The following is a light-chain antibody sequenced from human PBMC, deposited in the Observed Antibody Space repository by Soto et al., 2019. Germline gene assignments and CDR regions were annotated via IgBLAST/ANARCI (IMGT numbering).Light chain of an antibody. CDR3: QTWGTGIQV. CDR1: SGHRSYA. Sequence: VLTQSPSASASLGASVKLTCTLSSGHRSYAIAWHQQQPEKGPRYLMKLNSDGSHSKGDGIPDRFSGSSSGAERYLTISSLQSGDEADYYCQTWGTGIQVFGGGTQLTVL. V-gene: IGLV4-69*01. J-gene: IGLJ3*02. CDR2: LNSDGSH.